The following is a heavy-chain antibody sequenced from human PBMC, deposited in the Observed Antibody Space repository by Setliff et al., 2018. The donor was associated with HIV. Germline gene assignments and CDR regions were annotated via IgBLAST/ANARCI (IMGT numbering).Heavy chain of an antibody. J-gene: IGHJ4*02. D-gene: IGHD3-22*01. V-gene: IGHV4-4*09. Sequence: SETLSLTCTVSGVSISNYYWNWVRQPPGKGLEWIGYIFTSGDTNYNPSLRSRVTLSVDTSKNQVSLKLGSVTAADTAVYFCASAQLYFYDGSGYLRYWGQGSQVTVSS. CDR3: ASAQLYFYDGSGYLRY. CDR2: IFTSGDT. CDR1: GVSISNYY.